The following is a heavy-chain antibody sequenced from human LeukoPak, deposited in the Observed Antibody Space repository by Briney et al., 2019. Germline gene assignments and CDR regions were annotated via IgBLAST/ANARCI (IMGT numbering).Heavy chain of an antibody. J-gene: IGHJ4*02. CDR2: ISGSGGST. Sequence: GGSLRLSCAASGFTFSSYAMSWVRQAPGKGLEWVSAISGSGGSTYYADSVKGRFTISRDNSKNTLYLQMNSLRAEDTAVYYCARSLRYFDWSPFDYWGQGTLVTVSS. CDR3: ARSLRYFDWSPFDY. D-gene: IGHD3-9*01. CDR1: GFTFSSYA. V-gene: IGHV3-23*01.